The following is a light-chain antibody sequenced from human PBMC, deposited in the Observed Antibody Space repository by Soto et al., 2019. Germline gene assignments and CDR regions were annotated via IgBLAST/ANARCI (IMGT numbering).Light chain of an antibody. V-gene: IGKV3D-20*02. J-gene: IGKJ5*01. Sequence: EIVLTQSPGTLSLSPGERATLSCRASQKISSSYLAWYQQKPGQAPRLLIYGASTRAAGIPDRFSGSGSGTDFTLTVSRLEPEDFAVYYCQQRSNWPRTFGQGTRLEIK. CDR2: GAS. CDR1: QKISSSY. CDR3: QQRSNWPRT.